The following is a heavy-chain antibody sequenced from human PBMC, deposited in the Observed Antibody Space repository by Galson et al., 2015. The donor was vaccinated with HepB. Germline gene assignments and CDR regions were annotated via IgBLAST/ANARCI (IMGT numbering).Heavy chain of an antibody. CDR2: INPSGGST. CDR3: ARDPRTGGNPLLGAMQDY. J-gene: IGHJ4*02. V-gene: IGHV1-46*01. Sequence: SVKVSCKASGYTFTSYYMHWVRQAPGQGLEWMGIINPSGGSTSYAQKFQGRVTMTRDTSTSTVYMELSSLRSEDTAVYYCARDPRTGGNPLLGAMQDYWGQGTLVTVSS. D-gene: IGHD4-23*01. CDR1: GYTFTSYY.